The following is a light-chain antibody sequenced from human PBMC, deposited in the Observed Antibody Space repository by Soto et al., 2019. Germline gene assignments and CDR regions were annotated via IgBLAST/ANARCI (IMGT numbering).Light chain of an antibody. CDR2: GAS. J-gene: IGKJ1*01. V-gene: IGKV3-20*01. CDR1: QSVSSSY. Sequence: EIVLTQSPGTLSLSPGERATLSCRASQSVSSSYLAWYQQKPGQAPRLLIYGASSRATGIPDRFSGSGSGTDFTLTISRLEPEDFAVYYCQQYGSXPTRTFGQGTKVDIK. CDR3: QQYGSXPTRT.